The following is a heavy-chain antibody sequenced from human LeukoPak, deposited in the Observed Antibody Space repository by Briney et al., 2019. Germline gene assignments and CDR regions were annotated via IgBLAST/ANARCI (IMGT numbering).Heavy chain of an antibody. CDR1: GGSFSGYY. CDR3: ARVRRSTRAVAGTYYYYYYMDV. CDR2: INHRGSI. V-gene: IGHV4-34*01. D-gene: IGHD6-19*01. Sequence: SETLSLTCAVYGGSFSGYYWSWICQPPGKGLEWIGEINHRGSINDNPSLKSRVTISVDTSKNQFSLKLSSVTAADTAVYYCARVRRSTRAVAGTYYYYYYMDVWGKGTTVTVSS. J-gene: IGHJ6*03.